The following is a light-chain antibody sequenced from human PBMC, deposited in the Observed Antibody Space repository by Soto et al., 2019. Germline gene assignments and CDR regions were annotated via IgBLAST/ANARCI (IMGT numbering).Light chain of an antibody. CDR1: SSNIGSNY. CDR3: AAWDDSLSVVV. CDR2: SNE. J-gene: IGLJ2*01. Sequence: QSVLAQPPSASGTPGQRGPISFSGSSSNIGSNYVYLYQQLPGTAPKLLIYSNEQRPSGVPDRFSGSKSGTSASLAISGLRSEDEADYYCAAWDDSLSVVVFGGGTQLTVL. V-gene: IGLV1-47*02.